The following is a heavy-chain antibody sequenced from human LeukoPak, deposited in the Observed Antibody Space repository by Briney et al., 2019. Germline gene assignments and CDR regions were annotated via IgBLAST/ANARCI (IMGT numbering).Heavy chain of an antibody. D-gene: IGHD3-16*02. V-gene: IGHV4-39*02. CDR3: ARDRAPLSPRSHRYGMDV. CDR1: GGSISSSSYY. CDR2: IYYSGST. Sequence: PSETLSLTCTVSGGSISSSSYYWGWIRQPPGKGLEWIGSIYYSGSTYYNPSLKSRVTISVDTSKNQFSLKVRSVTAADTAVYFCARDRAPLSPRSHRYGMDVWGKGTTVTVSS. J-gene: IGHJ6*04.